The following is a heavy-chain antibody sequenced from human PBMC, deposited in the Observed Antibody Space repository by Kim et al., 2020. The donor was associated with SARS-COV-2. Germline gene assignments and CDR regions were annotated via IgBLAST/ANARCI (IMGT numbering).Heavy chain of an antibody. CDR3: TTDHRADWWELPYLDY. CDR2: IKSKTDGGTT. V-gene: IGHV3-15*01. D-gene: IGHD1-26*01. Sequence: GGSLRLSCAASGFTFSNAWMSWVRQAPGKGLEWVGRIKSKTDGGTTDYAAPVKGRFTISRDDSKNTLYLQMNSLKTEYTAVYYCTTDHRADWWELPYLDYWGQGTLVTVSS. CDR1: GFTFSNAW. J-gene: IGHJ4*02.